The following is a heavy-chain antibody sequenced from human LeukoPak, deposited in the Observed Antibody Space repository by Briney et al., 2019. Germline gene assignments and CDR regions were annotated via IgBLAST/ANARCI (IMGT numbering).Heavy chain of an antibody. CDR2: INPNSGDT. D-gene: IGHD5-18*01. CDR1: GYTFTGYY. V-gene: IGHV1-2*06. Sequence: ASVTVSCKASGYTFTGYYIHWVRQAPGQGREGMGRINPNSGDTNYAQKFQGRVTMTRDTSVRTVYMELSRLRSDDTAVFYCARGLGYNYSYMFDYWGQGTLVTVSS. CDR3: ARGLGYNYSYMFDY. J-gene: IGHJ4*02.